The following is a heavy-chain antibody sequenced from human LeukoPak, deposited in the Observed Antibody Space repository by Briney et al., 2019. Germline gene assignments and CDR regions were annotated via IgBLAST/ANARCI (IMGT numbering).Heavy chain of an antibody. CDR2: IPYDGSNK. J-gene: IGHJ4*02. CDR3: AKDKILTGYGPVDY. D-gene: IGHD3-9*01. CDR1: GFTFSSYG. V-gene: IGHV3-30*18. Sequence: GGSLRLSCAASGFTFSSYGMHWVRQAPGKGLEWVAVIPYDGSNKYYADSVKGRFTISRDNSKNTLYLQMNSLRAEDTAVYYCAKDKILTGYGPVDYWGQGTLVTVSS.